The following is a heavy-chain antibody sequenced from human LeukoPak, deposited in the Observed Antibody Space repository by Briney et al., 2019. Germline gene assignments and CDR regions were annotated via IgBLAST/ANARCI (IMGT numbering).Heavy chain of an antibody. V-gene: IGHV4-59*04. CDR3: ARHGRYFDY. CDR1: GGSISSYY. CDR2: IYYSGST. D-gene: IGHD1-26*01. Sequence: SETLSLTCTVSGGSISSYYWSWIRQPPGKGLEWIGYIYYSGSTYYNPSLKSRVTISVDTSKNQFSLKLSSVTAADTAVYYCARHGRYFDYWGQGTLVTVSS. J-gene: IGHJ4*02.